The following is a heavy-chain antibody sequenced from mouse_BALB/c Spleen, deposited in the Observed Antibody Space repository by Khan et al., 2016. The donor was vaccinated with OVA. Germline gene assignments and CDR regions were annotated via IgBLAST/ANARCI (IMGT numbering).Heavy chain of an antibody. D-gene: IGHD1-1*01. CDR1: GYSITSHYA. V-gene: IGHV3-2*02. CDR3: ARGNYYGYAMDY. CDR2: VSYSGST. J-gene: IGHJ4*01. Sequence: VQLQQSGPGLVKPSQSLSLTCTVTGYSITSHYAWNWIRQFPGNKLEWMGYVSYSGSTSYNPSLKSRISITRDTSKNQFFLQLNSVTTEDTATYYCARGNYYGYAMDYWGQGTSVTVSS.